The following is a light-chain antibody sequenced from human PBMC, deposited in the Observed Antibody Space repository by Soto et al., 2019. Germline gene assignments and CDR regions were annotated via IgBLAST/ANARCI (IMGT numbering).Light chain of an antibody. CDR3: QSDDSSPSASYG. V-gene: IGLV1-40*01. J-gene: IGLJ1*01. Sequence: QSVLTQPPSVSGAPGQRVTISCTGSSSNIGAGFDVHWYQQLPGAAPKLLIYGNSNRPSGVPDRFSGSKSGTSASLAITGLQAEDEADYYFQSDDSSPSASYGFGTLTKLTAL. CDR1: SSNIGAGFD. CDR2: GNS.